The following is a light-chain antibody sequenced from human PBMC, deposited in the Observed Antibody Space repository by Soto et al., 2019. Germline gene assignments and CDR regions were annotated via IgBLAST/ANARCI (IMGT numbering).Light chain of an antibody. J-gene: IGKJ1*01. CDR1: QSVSGW. CDR2: AAS. Sequence: DIPMTQSPSTLSASVGDRLTITCRASQSVSGWLAWYQQKPGKAPNLLIYAASNLESGVPSRCSGSGSGTDFALTISSLQPDDFATYYCQQYEIYPWTFGQGTKVEIK. V-gene: IGKV1-5*01. CDR3: QQYEIYPWT.